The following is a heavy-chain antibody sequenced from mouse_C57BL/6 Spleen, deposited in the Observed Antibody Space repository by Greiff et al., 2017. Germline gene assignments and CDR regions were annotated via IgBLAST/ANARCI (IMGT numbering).Heavy chain of an antibody. J-gene: IGHJ2*01. CDR1: GFTFSSYA. V-gene: IGHV5-9-1*02. CDR2: ISSGGDYI. Sequence: EVQLVESGEGLVKPGGSLKLSCAASGFTFSSYAMSWVRQTPEKRLEWVAYISSGGDYIYYADTVKGRFTISRDNARNTLYLQMSSLKSEDTAMYYCTRAYGSSSRTLFDYWGQGTTLTVSS. D-gene: IGHD1-1*01. CDR3: TRAYGSSSRTLFDY.